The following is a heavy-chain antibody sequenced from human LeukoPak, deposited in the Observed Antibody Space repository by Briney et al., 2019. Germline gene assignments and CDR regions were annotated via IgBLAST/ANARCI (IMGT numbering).Heavy chain of an antibody. V-gene: IGHV3-23*01. CDR1: GFTFSIYS. CDR2: ISGSGGST. Sequence: GGSLRLSCAASGFTFSIYSMNWVRQAPGEGLGWGSAISGSGGSTYYADSVKGRFTISRDNSKNTLYLQMNSLRAEDTAVYYCAKDRYDILTGSFDYWGQGTLVTVSS. J-gene: IGHJ4*02. CDR3: AKDRYDILTGSFDY. D-gene: IGHD3-9*01.